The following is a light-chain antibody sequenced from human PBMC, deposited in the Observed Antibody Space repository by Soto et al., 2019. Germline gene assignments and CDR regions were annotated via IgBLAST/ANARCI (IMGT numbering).Light chain of an antibody. J-gene: IGKJ2*03. CDR2: TAS. V-gene: IGKV1-39*01. Sequence: DIQVTQSPSSLSASVGDRVTITCRASQNIRTYLNWYQQRPGKPPKLLIHTASPLQRGVPSRFSGSGSGTDFTLTISSLQPEDFATYYCQETYSTLNSFGQGTKLEIK. CDR1: QNIRTY. CDR3: QETYSTLNS.